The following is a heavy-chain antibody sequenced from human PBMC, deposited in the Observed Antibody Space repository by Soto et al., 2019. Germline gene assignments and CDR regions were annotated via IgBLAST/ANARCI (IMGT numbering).Heavy chain of an antibody. J-gene: IGHJ4*02. Sequence: PAGTLSLSCAASGFTFSSGAYHWGRMAPRKGLEWVSVISYDGSNKYYSDSVKGRLPISRDNSKNTQYLQMNSLRAADTAVVYCSTIAAAGGKWGYWGQGTLVTVSS. CDR1: GFTFSSGA. D-gene: IGHD6-13*01. CDR3: STIAAAGGKWGY. V-gene: IGHV3-30-3*01. CDR2: ISYDGSNK.